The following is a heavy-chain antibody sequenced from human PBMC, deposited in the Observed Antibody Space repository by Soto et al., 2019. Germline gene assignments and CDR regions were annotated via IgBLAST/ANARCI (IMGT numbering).Heavy chain of an antibody. CDR3: ARANVWGSYRYTEDPYYGMDV. D-gene: IGHD3-16*02. Sequence: SVRVSCKACGGTFSSYAKSWVRQAPGQGLEWMGGIIPIFGTANYAQKFQGRVTITADESTSTAYMELSSLRSEDTAVYYCARANVWGSYRYTEDPYYGMDVWGQGTTVIVSS. CDR2: IIPIFGTA. CDR1: GGTFSSYA. J-gene: IGHJ6*01. V-gene: IGHV1-69*13.